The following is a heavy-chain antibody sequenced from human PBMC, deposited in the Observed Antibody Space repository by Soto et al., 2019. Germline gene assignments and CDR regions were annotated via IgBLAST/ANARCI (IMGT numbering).Heavy chain of an antibody. CDR1: GGSISSGGYS. J-gene: IGHJ4*01. CDR2: IYHSGST. Sequence: SETLSLTCAVSGGSISSGGYSWSWVRQPPGKGLEWIGYIYHSGSTYYNPSLKSRVTISVDTSNNQLSLRLRSVTAADTAIYYCARHDGFSSGWVFDYWGHGTLVTVSS. V-gene: IGHV4-30-2*01. D-gene: IGHD6-19*01. CDR3: ARHDGFSSGWVFDY.